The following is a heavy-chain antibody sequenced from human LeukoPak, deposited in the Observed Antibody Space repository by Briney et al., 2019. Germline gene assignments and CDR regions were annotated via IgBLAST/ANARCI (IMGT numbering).Heavy chain of an antibody. CDR2: INPNSGGT. V-gene: IGHV1-2*02. J-gene: IGHJ4*02. CDR3: AKQGYYYDSSGYYRFFDY. CDR1: GYTFSSYG. D-gene: IGHD3-22*01. Sequence: GASVKVSCKASGYTFSSYGISWVRQAPGQGLEWMGWINPNSGGTNYAQKFQGRVTMTRDTSISTAYMELSRLRSDDTAVYYCAKQGYYYDSSGYYRFFDYWGQGTLVTVSS.